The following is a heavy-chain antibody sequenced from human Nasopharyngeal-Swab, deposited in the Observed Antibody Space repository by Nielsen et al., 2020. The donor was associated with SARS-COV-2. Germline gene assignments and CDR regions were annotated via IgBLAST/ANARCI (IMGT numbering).Heavy chain of an antibody. D-gene: IGHD2-2*01. Sequence: GGSLTLSFASSGFTFSDYYMSWIRQAPGKGLEWVSYISSSGSTIYYAYSVKGRFTISRDYSKNTLYLQMNSLRADDTAIYYCAKGSSGSCYSTSDIWGQGTMVTVSS. CDR3: AKGSSGSCYSTSDI. J-gene: IGHJ3*02. V-gene: IGHV3-11*01. CDR1: GFTFSDYY. CDR2: ISSSGSTI.